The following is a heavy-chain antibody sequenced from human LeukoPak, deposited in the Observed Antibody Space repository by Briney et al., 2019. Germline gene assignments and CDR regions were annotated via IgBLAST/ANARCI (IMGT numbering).Heavy chain of an antibody. Sequence: ASVKVSCKAAGYTFTGYYIHWVRQAPGQGLEWMGWISPNSGATNFAQKFQGRVTLTRDTSISTAYMELSRLRFDDTAVYYCARINSSRWYDFWGQGTLVTVSS. CDR2: ISPNSGAT. V-gene: IGHV1-2*02. D-gene: IGHD6-13*01. CDR1: GYTFTGYY. J-gene: IGHJ4*02. CDR3: ARINSSRWYDF.